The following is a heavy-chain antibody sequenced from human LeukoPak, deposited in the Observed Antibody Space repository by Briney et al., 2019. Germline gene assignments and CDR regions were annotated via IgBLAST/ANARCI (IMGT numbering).Heavy chain of an antibody. D-gene: IGHD3-3*01. CDR1: GFTFSSYG. J-gene: IGHJ6*02. V-gene: IGHV3-30*18. Sequence: QPGGSLRLSCAASGFTFSSYGMHWVRQAPGKGLEWVAVISYDGSNKYYADSVKGRFTISRDNSKNTLYLQMNSLRAEDTAVYYCAKDVTYYDFWSGSTDRYYGMDVWGQGTMVTVSS. CDR2: ISYDGSNK. CDR3: AKDVTYYDFWSGSTDRYYGMDV.